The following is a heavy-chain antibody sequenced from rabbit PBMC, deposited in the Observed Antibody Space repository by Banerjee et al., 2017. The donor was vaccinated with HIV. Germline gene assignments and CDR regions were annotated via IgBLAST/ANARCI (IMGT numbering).Heavy chain of an antibody. CDR2: IYGGSVGST. CDR3: ARDTSDWGVYFNL. CDR1: GFDFSSSYW. D-gene: IGHD4-1*01. Sequence: QSLEESGGDLVKPGASLTLTCKASGFDFSSSYWMCWVRQAPGKGLEWIACIYGGSVGSTYYASWAKGRFTISKTSSTTVTLQMTSLTAADTATYFCARDTSDWGVYFNLWGPGTLVTVS. J-gene: IGHJ4*01. V-gene: IGHV1S40*01.